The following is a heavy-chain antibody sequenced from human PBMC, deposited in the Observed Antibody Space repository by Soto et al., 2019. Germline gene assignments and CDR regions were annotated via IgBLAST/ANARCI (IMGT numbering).Heavy chain of an antibody. CDR2: ISSSSTYI. V-gene: IGHV3-21*01. Sequence: GGSLRLSCAASGFTFSNYIMSWVRQAPGKGLEWVSSISSSSTYIYYADSVKGRFTISRDNANNSLFLQVNSLRTDDTALYFCASRGAAGIHFASWGQGALVTVSS. J-gene: IGHJ4*02. D-gene: IGHD5-12*01. CDR3: ASRGAAGIHFAS. CDR1: GFTFSNYI.